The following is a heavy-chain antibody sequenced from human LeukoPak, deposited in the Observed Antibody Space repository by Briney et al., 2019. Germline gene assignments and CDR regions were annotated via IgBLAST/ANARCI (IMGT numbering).Heavy chain of an antibody. D-gene: IGHD2-15*01. CDR2: IYYSGST. V-gene: IGHV4-59*12. CDR3: AGTVGVAATTLTYYHYVMDV. CDR1: GGSISSYY. Sequence: SETLSLTCTVSGGSISSYYWSWIRQPPGKGLEWIGYIYYSGSTNYNPSLKSRVTISVDKSKNQFSLKLSSVTAADTAVYYCAGTVGVAATTLTYYHYVMDVWAQGTTVTVPS. J-gene: IGHJ6*02.